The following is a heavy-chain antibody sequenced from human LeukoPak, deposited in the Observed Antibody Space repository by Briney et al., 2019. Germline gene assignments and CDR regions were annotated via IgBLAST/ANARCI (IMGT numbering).Heavy chain of an antibody. CDR1: GFTFSTYV. D-gene: IGHD6-19*01. J-gene: IGHJ4*02. CDR3: AKDPGYSSGWLDH. CDR2: TSHDGSNK. V-gene: IGHV3-30*18. Sequence: PGRSLRLSCAASGFTFSTYVMYWVRQAPGKGLEWVAVTSHDGSNKYYADSVKGRFSISRDNSKNPVYLQMNSLRAEDTAVYYCAKDPGYSSGWLDHWGQGNLVTVSS.